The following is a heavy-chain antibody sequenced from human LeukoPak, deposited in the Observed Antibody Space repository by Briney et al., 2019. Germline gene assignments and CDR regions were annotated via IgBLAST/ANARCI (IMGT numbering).Heavy chain of an antibody. Sequence: SETLSLTCAVYGGSFSGSYWSWIRQPPGKGLEWIGEINDSGSTNYNPSLKSRVTISLDTSKNLFSLGLTSVTAADTAVYYCARGPDTSSHDFNSWGQGTLVTVS. J-gene: IGHJ4*02. CDR3: ARGPDTSSHDFNS. CDR2: INDSGST. V-gene: IGHV4-34*01. CDR1: GGSFSGSY. D-gene: IGHD2-2*01.